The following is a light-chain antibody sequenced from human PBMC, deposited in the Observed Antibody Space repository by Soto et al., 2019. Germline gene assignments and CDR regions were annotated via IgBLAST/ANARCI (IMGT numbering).Light chain of an antibody. CDR3: SSYTSSSTLDVV. CDR2: DVS. Sequence: QSVLTQPASVSGSPGQSITTSCTGTSSDVGGYNYVSWYQQHPGKAPKLMIYDVSNRPSGVSNRFSGSKSGNTASLTISGLQAEDEADYYCSSYTSSSTLDVVFGGGTKLTVL. V-gene: IGLV2-14*01. CDR1: SSDVGGYNY. J-gene: IGLJ2*01.